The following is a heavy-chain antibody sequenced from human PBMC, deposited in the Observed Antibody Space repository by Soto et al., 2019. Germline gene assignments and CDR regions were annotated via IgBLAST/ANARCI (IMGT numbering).Heavy chain of an antibody. J-gene: IGHJ6*02. D-gene: IGHD3-10*01. CDR3: AREYGSGSFDYYYGMDV. CDR1: GYTFTSYG. Sequence: ASVKVSCKASGYTFTSYGISWVRQAPGQGLEWMGWINAYNGNTNYAQKLQGGVTMTTDASTSTAYMELRSLRSDDTAVYYCAREYGSGSFDYYYGMDVWGQGTTVTVSS. V-gene: IGHV1-18*01. CDR2: INAYNGNT.